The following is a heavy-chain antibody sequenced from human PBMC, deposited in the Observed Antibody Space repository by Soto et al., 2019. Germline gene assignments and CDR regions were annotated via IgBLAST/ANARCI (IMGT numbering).Heavy chain of an antibody. J-gene: IGHJ4*02. V-gene: IGHV3-23*01. D-gene: IGHD3-22*01. Sequence: VQLLESGGGLVQPGGSLRLSCAASGFTFSRYAMSWVRQAPGKGLEWVSSISGSGGTTHYADSVKGRFTISRDNSKKTLYLQMNSLRAEDTAVYYCAKDWYDSSAYETFDYWGQGTLVTVSS. CDR3: AKDWYDSSAYETFDY. CDR2: ISGSGGTT. CDR1: GFTFSRYA.